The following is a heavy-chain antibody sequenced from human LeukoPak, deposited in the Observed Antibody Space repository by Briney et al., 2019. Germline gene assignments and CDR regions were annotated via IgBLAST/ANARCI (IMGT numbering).Heavy chain of an antibody. Sequence: GGSLRLSCAASGFTVSSNYMSWVRQAPGKGLEWVSVIYSGGSTYYADSVKGRITISRDNSKNTLYLQMSSLRAEDTAMYYCARGKSGSPPDYWGQGTLVTVSS. J-gene: IGHJ4*02. V-gene: IGHV3-66*01. D-gene: IGHD5-12*01. CDR1: GFTVSSNY. CDR3: ARGKSGSPPDY. CDR2: IYSGGST.